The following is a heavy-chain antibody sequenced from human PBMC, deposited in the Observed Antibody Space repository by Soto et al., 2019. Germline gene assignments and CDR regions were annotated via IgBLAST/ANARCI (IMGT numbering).Heavy chain of an antibody. CDR1: GFTFRSYG. J-gene: IGHJ4*02. V-gene: IGHV3-30*18. Sequence: PGGSLRLSCGASGFTFRSYGMHWVRQAPGKGLEWVAVISYDGSNKYYADSVKGRFTISRDNSKSTMYLQMNSLRAEDTAMYYCAKDGILDTSGHYYYFDYWGQGT. CDR3: AKDGILDTSGHYYYFDY. D-gene: IGHD3-22*01. CDR2: ISYDGSNK.